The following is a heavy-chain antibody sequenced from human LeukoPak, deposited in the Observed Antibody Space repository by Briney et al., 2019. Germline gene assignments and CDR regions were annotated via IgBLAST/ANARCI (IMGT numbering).Heavy chain of an antibody. Sequence: ASVKVSCKASGYTFTGYYMHWVRQAPGQGLEWMGWINPKSGGTNYAQKFQGRVTMTRDTSISTAYMDLSRLRSDDTAVYYCARDPYSSGWYAFDVWGHGTMVTVSP. D-gene: IGHD6-19*01. CDR2: INPKSGGT. J-gene: IGHJ3*01. V-gene: IGHV1-2*02. CDR3: ARDPYSSGWYAFDV. CDR1: GYTFTGYY.